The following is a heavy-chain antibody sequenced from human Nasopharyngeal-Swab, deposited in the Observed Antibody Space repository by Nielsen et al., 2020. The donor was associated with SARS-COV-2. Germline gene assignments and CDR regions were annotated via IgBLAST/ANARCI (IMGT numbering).Heavy chain of an antibody. Sequence: GRLAPGKGLEWGSAISGRGGSTYYADPVKGRFTISRDNSRDTVYLQMSSLRAEDTAIYYWAKRPVGGSDSPFDYWGQGTLVTVSS. CDR3: AKRPVGGSDSPFDY. D-gene: IGHD3-3*01. CDR2: ISGRGGST. V-gene: IGHV3-23*01. J-gene: IGHJ4*02.